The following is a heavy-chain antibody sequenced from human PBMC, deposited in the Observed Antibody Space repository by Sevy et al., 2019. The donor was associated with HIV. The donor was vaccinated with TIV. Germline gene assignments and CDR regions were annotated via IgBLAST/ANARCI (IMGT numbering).Heavy chain of an antibody. CDR2: INPNSGGT. J-gene: IGHJ3*02. CDR1: GYTFTGYY. Sequence: ASVKVSCKASGYTFTGYYMHWVRQAPGQGLEWMGWINPNSGGTNYAQKFQGRVTMTRDTSISTAYMELSRLRSDDTAVYYCARAVTGSGSYYLDAFHIWGQGTMVTVSS. CDR3: ARAVTGSGSYYLDAFHI. V-gene: IGHV1-2*02. D-gene: IGHD3-10*01.